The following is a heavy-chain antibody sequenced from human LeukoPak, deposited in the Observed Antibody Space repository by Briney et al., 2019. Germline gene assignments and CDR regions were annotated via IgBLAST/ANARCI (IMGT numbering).Heavy chain of an antibody. CDR2: IKEDGSEK. V-gene: IGHV3-7*05. D-gene: IGHD6-13*01. Sequence: PGGSLRLSCAASGFTFRSYWMSWVRQAPGKGLEWVANIKEDGSEKYYVDSVKGRFTISRDNAKNSLYLQMNSLRAEDTAVYYCARDEYTSTWYWCFDLWGRGTLVTVSS. CDR3: ARDEYTSTWYWCFDL. CDR1: GFTFRSYW. J-gene: IGHJ2*01.